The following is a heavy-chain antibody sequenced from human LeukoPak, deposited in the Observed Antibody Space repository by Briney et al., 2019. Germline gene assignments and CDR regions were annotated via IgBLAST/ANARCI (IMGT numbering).Heavy chain of an antibody. CDR1: GYSFTSYW. CDR3: ARRELGILYYFDY. J-gene: IGHJ4*02. Sequence: GESLKISCKGSGYSFTSYWIGWVRQMPGKGLEWMGVLYPGDSDTRYSPSFQGQVTISADKSISTAYLQWSSLKASDTAMYYCARRELGILYYFDYWGQGTLVTVSS. V-gene: IGHV5-51*01. D-gene: IGHD7-27*01. CDR2: LYPGDSDT.